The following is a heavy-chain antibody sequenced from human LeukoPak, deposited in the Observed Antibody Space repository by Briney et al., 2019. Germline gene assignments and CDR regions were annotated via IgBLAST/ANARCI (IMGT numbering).Heavy chain of an antibody. CDR3: ARGGGVVVNDAFDI. Sequence: GGSLRLTCAASGFTFSSYSMTWVRQAPGKGLEWVSSISSSSSYIYYADSAKGRFTISRDNAKNSLYLQMNSLRAEDTAVYYCARGGGVVVNDAFDIWGQGTMVTVSS. CDR1: GFTFSSYS. CDR2: ISSSSSYI. J-gene: IGHJ3*02. D-gene: IGHD3-22*01. V-gene: IGHV3-21*04.